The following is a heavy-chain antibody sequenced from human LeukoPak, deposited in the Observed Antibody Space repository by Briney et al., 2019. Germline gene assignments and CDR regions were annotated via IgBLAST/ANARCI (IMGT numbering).Heavy chain of an antibody. CDR3: AIMNVLTGYYTPNFDF. V-gene: IGHV3-23*01. D-gene: IGHD3-9*01. CDR2: VSGSGSST. CDR1: GFTFSSYA. J-gene: IGHJ4*02. Sequence: GGSLRLSCAASGFTFSSYAMSWVRQAPREGLEWVSVVSGSGSSTDYADSVKGRFTISRDNSKNTLYLQMSSLRAEDTAVYYCAIMNVLTGYYTPNFDFWGQGTLVTVSS.